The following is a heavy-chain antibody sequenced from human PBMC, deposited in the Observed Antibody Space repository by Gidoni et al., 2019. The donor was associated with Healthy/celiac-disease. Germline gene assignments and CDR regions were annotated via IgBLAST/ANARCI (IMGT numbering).Heavy chain of an antibody. D-gene: IGHD3-22*01. Sequence: EVQLVQSGAEGKKPGESLKISCKGSGYSFTSYWIGWVRQMPGKGLEWMGIIYPGDSDTRYSPSFQGQVTISADKSISTAYLQWSSLKASDTAMYYCARPRGDYYDSSGYYSPDAFDIWGQGTMVTVSS. V-gene: IGHV5-51*01. J-gene: IGHJ3*02. CDR2: IYPGDSDT. CDR3: ARPRGDYYDSSGYYSPDAFDI. CDR1: GYSFTSYW.